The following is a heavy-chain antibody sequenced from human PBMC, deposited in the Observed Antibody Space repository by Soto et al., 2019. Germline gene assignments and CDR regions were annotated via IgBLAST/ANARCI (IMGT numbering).Heavy chain of an antibody. J-gene: IGHJ5*02. CDR1: GGSVSSGSYH. D-gene: IGHD6-19*01. Sequence: PSEPLSLTCTVSGGSVSSGSYHWGWIRQPPGKGLEWIGYIYHSGSTNYNPSLKSRVTISVDTSKNQFSLSLTSVTAADTAVYYGARLSAAWLDTWGQGTLVTVDS. CDR2: IYHSGST. CDR3: ARLSAAWLDT. V-gene: IGHV4-61*01.